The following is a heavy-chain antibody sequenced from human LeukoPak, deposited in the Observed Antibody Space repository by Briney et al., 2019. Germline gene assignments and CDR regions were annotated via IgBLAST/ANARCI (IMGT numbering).Heavy chain of an antibody. CDR2: ISSSNSYI. CDR1: GFTFSSYS. Sequence: GGSLRLSCVASGFTFSSYSMIWVRQAPGKGLEWVSSISSSNSYIYYADSVTGRFTISRDNAKNSLYLQMNSLRAEDTAVYYCARDPERSVAGICDYWGQGTLVTVSS. V-gene: IGHV3-21*01. D-gene: IGHD6-19*01. CDR3: ARDPERSVAGICDY. J-gene: IGHJ4*02.